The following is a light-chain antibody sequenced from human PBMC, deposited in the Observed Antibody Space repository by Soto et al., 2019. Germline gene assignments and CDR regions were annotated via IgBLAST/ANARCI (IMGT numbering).Light chain of an antibody. CDR2: GAS. V-gene: IGKV3-15*01. CDR1: QNVDSN. Sequence: DIVLTQSPATLSLSPGERATLSCRASQNVDSNLAWYQQKPGQAPRLLIYGASTRATGIPARFSGSGSGTEFTLTISSLQSEDFAVYYCQQYNNWPPITFGQGTRLEI. J-gene: IGKJ5*01. CDR3: QQYNNWPPIT.